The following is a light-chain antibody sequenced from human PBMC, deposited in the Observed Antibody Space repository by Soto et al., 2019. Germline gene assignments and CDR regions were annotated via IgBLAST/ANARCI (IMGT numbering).Light chain of an antibody. J-gene: IGKJ1*01. CDR3: QQLNSYPRT. CDR2: DAS. Sequence: DIQMTQSPSTLSASVGDRVTITCRASQSISSWLAWYQQKPGKAPKLLIYDASSLESGVPSRFSGSGSGTEFTLTISSLQPEDFATYYRQQLNSYPRTFGQGTKVDIK. CDR1: QSISSW. V-gene: IGKV1-5*01.